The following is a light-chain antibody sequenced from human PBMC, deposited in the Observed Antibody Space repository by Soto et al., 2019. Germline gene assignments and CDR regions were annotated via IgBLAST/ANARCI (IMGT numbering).Light chain of an antibody. CDR1: ENIKTW. J-gene: IGKJ4*01. V-gene: IGKV1-5*01. CDR3: QQYNTYPLT. Sequence: DIQMTQSPPTLSASVGDRVTISCRASENIKTWLAWFQQKPGKAPRLLMFDVSTLESGVPSRFSATGSGTEFTLTISSLQPEDFATYYCQQYNTYPLTVGGGTKVEI. CDR2: DVS.